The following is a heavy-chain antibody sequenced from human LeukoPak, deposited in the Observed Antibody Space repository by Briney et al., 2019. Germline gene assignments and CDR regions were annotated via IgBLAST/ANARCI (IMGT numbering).Heavy chain of an antibody. J-gene: IGHJ3*02. CDR1: GFTFSSYG. CDR2: ISYDGSSK. Sequence: GSLRLSCAASGFTFSSYGMHWVRQAPGKGLEWVAVISYDGSSKYYADSVKGRFTISRDNSKNTLYLQMNSLRAEDTAVYYCAKDGGVGAFDIWGQGTMVTVSS. V-gene: IGHV3-30*18. CDR3: AKDGGVGAFDI. D-gene: IGHD3-16*01.